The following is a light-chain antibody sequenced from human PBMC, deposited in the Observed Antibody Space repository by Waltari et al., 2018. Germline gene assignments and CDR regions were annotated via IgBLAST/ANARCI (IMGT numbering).Light chain of an antibody. J-gene: IGLJ2*01. V-gene: IGLV3-19*01. CDR1: SLRSYY. Sequence: SSELTLDPAVSVALGQTVRITCQGDSLRSYYASWYQQKPGQAPVLVIYGKNNRPSGIPDRFSGSSSGNTASLTITGAQAEDEADYYCNSRDSSGNQVFGGGTKLTVL. CDR3: NSRDSSGNQV. CDR2: GKN.